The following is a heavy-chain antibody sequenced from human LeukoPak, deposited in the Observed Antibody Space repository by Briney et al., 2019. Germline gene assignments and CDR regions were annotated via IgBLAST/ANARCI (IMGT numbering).Heavy chain of an antibody. Sequence: VASVKVSCKASGYTFTGYYMHWVRRAPGQGLEWMGWINPNSGGTNYAQKFQGRVTMTRDTSISTAYMELSRLRSDDTAVYYCARAKINWGSYRTPFDPWGQGTLVTVSS. CDR3: ARAKINWGSYRTPFDP. D-gene: IGHD3-16*02. J-gene: IGHJ5*02. V-gene: IGHV1-2*02. CDR2: INPNSGGT. CDR1: GYTFTGYY.